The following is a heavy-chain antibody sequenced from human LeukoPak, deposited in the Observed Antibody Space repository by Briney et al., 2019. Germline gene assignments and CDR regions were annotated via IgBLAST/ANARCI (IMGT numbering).Heavy chain of an antibody. CDR1: GFTFTNYV. Sequence: GGSLRLSCAASGFTFTNYVMTSVPEAPGKGLEWVSGISGSGTSTYYADSVKGPFTISRDNTKNTLYLHMNSLRAEDTAVYYCAKRGAEVGVSVAPGDYWGQGTLVTVSS. CDR2: ISGSGTST. J-gene: IGHJ4*02. V-gene: IGHV3-23*01. D-gene: IGHD1-26*01. CDR3: AKRGAEVGVSVAPGDY.